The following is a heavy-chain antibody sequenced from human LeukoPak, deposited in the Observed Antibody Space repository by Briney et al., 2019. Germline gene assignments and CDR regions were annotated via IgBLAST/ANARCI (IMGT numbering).Heavy chain of an antibody. J-gene: IGHJ4*02. D-gene: IGHD5-18*01. CDR3: ARVNFSQGYSYGYYGCYFDY. CDR1: GGSISSGGYY. V-gene: IGHV4-61*10. Sequence: SQTLSLTCTVSGGSISSGGYYWSWIRQSAGKGLEWIGYIYYSGSTNYSPSLKSRVTISVDTSKNQFSLKLSSVTAADTAVYYCARVNFSQGYSYGYYGCYFDYWGQGTLVTVSS. CDR2: IYYSGST.